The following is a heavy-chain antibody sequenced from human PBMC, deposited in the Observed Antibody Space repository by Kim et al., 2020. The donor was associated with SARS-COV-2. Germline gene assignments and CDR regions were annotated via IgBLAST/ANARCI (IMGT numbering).Heavy chain of an antibody. CDR3: ARSLVELERLSAFDI. D-gene: IGHD1-1*01. CDR2: IIPLFGTT. CDR1: GGSFSTYP. Sequence: SVKVSCKTSGGSFSTYPMNWVRQAPGQGLEWMGAIIPLFGTTDYTQKFQGRITMTANESTSTSFLELNSLGSDDTAVYYCARSLVELERLSAFDIWGQG. V-gene: IGHV1-69*13. J-gene: IGHJ3*02.